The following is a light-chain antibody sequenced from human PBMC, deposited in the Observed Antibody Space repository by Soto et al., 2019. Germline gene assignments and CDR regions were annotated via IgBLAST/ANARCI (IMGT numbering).Light chain of an antibody. CDR2: YAS. J-gene: IGKJ3*01. V-gene: IGKV1-33*01. Sequence: DIQMTQSPSSLSASVGDRVTITCQASQDISNYLYWYQQKPGKAPKLLIYYASNLETGVPSRFSGSGAGTAFTFTISSLQAEDIATYYCQQYDNLPFTFGPGTKVDIK. CDR1: QDISNY. CDR3: QQYDNLPFT.